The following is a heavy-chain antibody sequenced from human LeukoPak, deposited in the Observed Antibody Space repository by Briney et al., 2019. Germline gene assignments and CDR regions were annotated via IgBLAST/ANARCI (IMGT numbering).Heavy chain of an antibody. CDR3: VRALGGSDDY. V-gene: IGHV3-74*01. CDR1: GFIFRDHS. Sequence: GGSLRLSCAASGFIFRDHSMHWARQIPGKGLAWVSRINPDGSTNYADSVKGRFTISRDNAKNTLYLQMRSLRVDDSSLYFCVRALGGSDDYWGQGTLVTVSS. J-gene: IGHJ4*02. CDR2: INPDGST. D-gene: IGHD1-26*01.